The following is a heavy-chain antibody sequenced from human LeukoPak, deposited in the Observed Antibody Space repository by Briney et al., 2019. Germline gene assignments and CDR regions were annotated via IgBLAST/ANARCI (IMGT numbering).Heavy chain of an antibody. CDR2: INHSGST. Sequence: SETLSLTCAVYGGSFSGYYWSWIRQPPGKGLEWIGEINHSGSTNYNPSLKSRVTISVDTSKNQFSLKLNSVTAADTAVYYCARCGSGGYYRPFDPWGQGTLVTVSS. V-gene: IGHV4-34*01. CDR1: GGSFSGYY. CDR3: ARCGSGGYYRPFDP. D-gene: IGHD3-22*01. J-gene: IGHJ5*02.